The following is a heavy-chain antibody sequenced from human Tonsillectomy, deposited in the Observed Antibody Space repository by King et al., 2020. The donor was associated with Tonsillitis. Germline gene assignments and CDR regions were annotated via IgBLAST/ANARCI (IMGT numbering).Heavy chain of an antibody. V-gene: IGHV4-61*01. CDR2: IYYSGST. CDR1: GGSVSSGSYY. CDR3: ARARGYCSSTSCSFFLDY. D-gene: IGHD2-2*01. J-gene: IGHJ4*02. Sequence: VQLQESGPGLVKPSETLSLTCTVSGGSVSSGSYYWSWIRQPPGKGLEWIGYIYYSGSTNYNPSLKSRVTISVDTSKNQFSLKLSSVTAADTAVYYCARARGYCSSTSCSFFLDYWGQGTLVTVSS.